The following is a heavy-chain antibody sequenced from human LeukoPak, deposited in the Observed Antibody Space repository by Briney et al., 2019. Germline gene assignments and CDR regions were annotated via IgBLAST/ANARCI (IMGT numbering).Heavy chain of an antibody. CDR1: GYTFTGYY. Sequence: ASVKVSCKTSGYTFTGYYMHWVRQAPGQGLEWMGRINPNSGDTNYAQKFQGRVTMTGDASITTAYMELNSLRSDNTAVYYCAKAKPQGSDRDFDYWGQGTLVTVSS. D-gene: IGHD1-14*01. CDR3: AKAKPQGSDRDFDY. J-gene: IGHJ4*02. V-gene: IGHV1-2*06. CDR2: INPNSGDT.